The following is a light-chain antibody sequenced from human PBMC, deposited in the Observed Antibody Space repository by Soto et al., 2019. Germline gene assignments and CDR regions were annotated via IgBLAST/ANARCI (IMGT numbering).Light chain of an antibody. V-gene: IGKV3-20*01. Sequence: EIGMTQSPDTLSVSPGERATLSCRASQSVSSNLAWYQQNPDQAPRLLIYGASNRATGIPDRFSGSGSGTDFTLTISILEPEDFAVYCCQQDDSSPRTFGQGTKV. CDR2: GAS. J-gene: IGKJ1*01. CDR1: QSVSSN. CDR3: QQDDSSPRT.